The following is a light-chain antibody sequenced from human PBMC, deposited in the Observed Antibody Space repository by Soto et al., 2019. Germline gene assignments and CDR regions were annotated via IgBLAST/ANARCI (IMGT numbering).Light chain of an antibody. CDR2: KAS. CDR3: QQYNSYSPLGT. CDR1: QSISSW. J-gene: IGKJ2*01. Sequence: DIQMTQSPSTLSASVGDRVTITCRASQSISSWLAWYQQKPGKAPKLLIYKASSLESGVPSRFSGSGSGTEFSLTISSLQTDDFATYYCQQYNSYSPLGTFGQGTKLEIK. V-gene: IGKV1-5*03.